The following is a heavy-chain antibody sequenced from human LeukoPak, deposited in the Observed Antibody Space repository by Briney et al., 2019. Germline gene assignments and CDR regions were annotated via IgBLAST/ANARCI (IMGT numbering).Heavy chain of an antibody. Sequence: GGSLRLSCAASGFTFSDYYMSWIRQAPGKGLEWVSYISSSGSTIYYADSVKGRFTISRDNAKNSLYLQMNSLRAEDTAVYYCARDYYDRSGYTPRIDYWGQGTLVTVSS. D-gene: IGHD3-22*01. V-gene: IGHV3-11*01. CDR1: GFTFSDYY. J-gene: IGHJ4*02. CDR3: ARDYYDRSGYTPRIDY. CDR2: ISSSGSTI.